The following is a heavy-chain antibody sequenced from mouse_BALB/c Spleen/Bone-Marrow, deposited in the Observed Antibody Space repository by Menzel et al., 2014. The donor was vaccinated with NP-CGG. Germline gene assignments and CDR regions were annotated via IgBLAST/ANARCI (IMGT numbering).Heavy chain of an antibody. D-gene: IGHD1-1*01. J-gene: IGHJ2*01. CDR3: AREVLRDYFDY. V-gene: IGHV5-12-1*01. CDR1: GFAFSSYD. CDR2: ISSGGGST. Sequence: VHVKQSGGGLVKPGGSLQLSCAASGFAFSSYDMSWVRQTPEKRLEWVAYISSGGGSTYYPDTVKGRFTISRDNAKNTLYLQMSSLKSEDTAMYYCAREVLRDYFDYWGQGTTLTVSS.